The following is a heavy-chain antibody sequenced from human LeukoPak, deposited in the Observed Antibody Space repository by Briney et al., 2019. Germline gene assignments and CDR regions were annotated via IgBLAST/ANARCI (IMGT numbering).Heavy chain of an antibody. V-gene: IGHV3-21*01. D-gene: IGHD1-26*01. J-gene: IGHJ4*02. Sequence: GGSLRLSCAASGFTFSNYDMSWVRQAPGKGLEWVSSISTTSDYIYYAGSVKGRFTVSRDNAKNSLFLQMNSLRAEDTAVYYCARGVGVTTRTSNFDYWGQGTLVTASS. CDR1: GFTFSNYD. CDR2: ISTTSDYI. CDR3: ARGVGVTTRTSNFDY.